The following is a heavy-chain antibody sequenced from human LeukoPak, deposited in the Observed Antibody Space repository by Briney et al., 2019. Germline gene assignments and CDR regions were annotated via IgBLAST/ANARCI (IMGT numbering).Heavy chain of an antibody. CDR1: GYTFTGYY. V-gene: IGHV1-2*02. J-gene: IGHJ6*03. CDR3: ARRRDTAMVTKKGGYYYYMDV. CDR2: INPNSGGT. Sequence: ASVKVSCKASGYTFTGYYMHWVRQAPGQGLEWMGWINPNSGGTNYAQKFQGRVTMTKDTSISTAYMELSRLRSDDTAVYYCARRRDTAMVTKKGGYYYYMDVWGKGITVTVSS. D-gene: IGHD5-18*01.